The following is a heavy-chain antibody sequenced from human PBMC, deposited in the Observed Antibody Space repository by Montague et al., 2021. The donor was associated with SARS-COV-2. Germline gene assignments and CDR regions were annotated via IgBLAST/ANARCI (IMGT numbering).Heavy chain of an antibody. J-gene: IGHJ2*01. V-gene: IGHV4-39*01. CDR3: ARHPLTTMILVVITQPRGDFDL. CDR1: GGSISSSSYY. CDR2: IYYSGST. Sequence: SETLSLTCTVSGGSISSSSYYWGWICQPPGKGREWIASIYYSGSTYYNPSLKSRVTTSVDKSKNQFSLKLSPVTAADTAVYYCARHPLTTMILVVITQPRGDFDLWGRGTLVTVSS. D-gene: IGHD3-22*01.